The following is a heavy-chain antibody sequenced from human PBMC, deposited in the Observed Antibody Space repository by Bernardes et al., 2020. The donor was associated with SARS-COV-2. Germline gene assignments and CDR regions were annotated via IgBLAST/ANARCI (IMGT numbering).Heavy chain of an antibody. D-gene: IGHD3-22*01. CDR2: IYYSGST. CDR1: GGSISSYY. V-gene: IGHV4-59*01. Sequence: SETLSLTCTVSGGSISSYYWSWIRQPPGKGLEWIGYIYYSGSTNYNPSLKIPVTISVDTSKNQFSLKLSSVTAADTAVYYCARDPVPYYYDSSGYYFPVRPIPTHYYGMDVWGQGTAVTVSS. J-gene: IGHJ6*02. CDR3: ARDPVPYYYDSSGYYFPVRPIPTHYYGMDV.